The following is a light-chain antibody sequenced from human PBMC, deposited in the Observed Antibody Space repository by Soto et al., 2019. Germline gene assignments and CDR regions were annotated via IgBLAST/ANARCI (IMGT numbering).Light chain of an antibody. CDR1: QSVISNY. Sequence: EIVLTQSPGTLSLSPGERATLSCRASQSVISNYLAWYQQKPGQAPRLLIYGASSRATGIPDRFSGSGSGTDFTLTISILEPEDFAVYYCQQYGSSPPEKTFGQGTKVEIK. V-gene: IGKV3-20*01. J-gene: IGKJ1*01. CDR2: GAS. CDR3: QQYGSSPPEKT.